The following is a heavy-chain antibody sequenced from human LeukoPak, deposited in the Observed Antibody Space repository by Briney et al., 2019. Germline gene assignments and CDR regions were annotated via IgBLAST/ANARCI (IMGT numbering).Heavy chain of an antibody. CDR2: INPSGDST. V-gene: IGHV1-46*01. CDR1: GYTFTRYY. CDR3: ARDGYCSSTSCSFMDV. D-gene: IGHD2-2*01. J-gene: IGHJ6*03. Sequence: ASVKVSCKASGYTFTRYYMHWVRQDPGQGLEWMGIINPSGDSTSYAQKFQGRVTMTRDMSTSTVYMELSSLRSEDTAVYYCARDGYCSSTSCSFMDVWGKGTTVPVSS.